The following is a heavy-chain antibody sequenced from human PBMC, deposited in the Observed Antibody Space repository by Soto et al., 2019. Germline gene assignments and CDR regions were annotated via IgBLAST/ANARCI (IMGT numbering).Heavy chain of an antibody. D-gene: IGHD1-1*01. CDR1: RGTFSSYA. CDR3: ARVSTTGLSYYYYGMDV. V-gene: IGHV1-69*01. Sequence: QVQLVQSGAEVQKPGSSVKVSCKASRGTFSSYAISWVRQAPGQGLEWMGGIIPIFGTANYAQKFQGRVTITADESTSTAYMELSSLSSEDTAVYYCARVSTTGLSYYYYGMDVWGQGTTVTVSS. CDR2: IIPIFGTA. J-gene: IGHJ6*02.